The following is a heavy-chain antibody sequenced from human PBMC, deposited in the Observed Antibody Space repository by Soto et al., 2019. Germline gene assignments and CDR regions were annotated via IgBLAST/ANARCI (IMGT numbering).Heavy chain of an antibody. D-gene: IGHD2-2*01. J-gene: IGHJ3*02. V-gene: IGHV1-8*01. Sequence: ASVKVSCKASGYTFTSYDINWVRQATGQGLEWMGWMNPNSGNTGYAQKFQGRVTMTRNTSISTAYMELSSLRSEDTAVYYCARGFDIVVVPAGIAGELHAFDIWGQARMVTVSS. CDR3: ARGFDIVVVPAGIAGELHAFDI. CDR2: MNPNSGNT. CDR1: GYTFTSYD.